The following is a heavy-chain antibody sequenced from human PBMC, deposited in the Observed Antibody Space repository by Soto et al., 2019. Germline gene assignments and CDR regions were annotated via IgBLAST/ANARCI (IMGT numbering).Heavy chain of an antibody. J-gene: IGHJ3*02. V-gene: IGHV1-18*04. Sequence: GASVKVSCKASGYTFTSYGISWVRQAPGQGLEWMGWISAYNGNTNYAQKLQGRVTMTTDTSTSTAYMELRSLRSGDTAVYYCATAPYDFWSGYYALELDAFDIWGQGTMVA. CDR2: ISAYNGNT. D-gene: IGHD3-3*01. CDR1: GYTFTSYG. CDR3: ATAPYDFWSGYYALELDAFDI.